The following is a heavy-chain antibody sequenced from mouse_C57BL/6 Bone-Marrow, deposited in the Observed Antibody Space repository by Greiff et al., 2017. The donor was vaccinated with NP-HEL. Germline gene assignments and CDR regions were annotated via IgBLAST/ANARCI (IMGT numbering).Heavy chain of an antibody. CDR1: GYTFTSYG. D-gene: IGHD2-2*01. CDR2: LYPRSGNT. V-gene: IGHV1-81*01. Sequence: VMLVASGAELARPGASVKLSCKASGYTFTSYGISWVKQRTGQGLEWIGELYPRSGNTYYNEKFKGKATLTADKSSSTAYMELRSLTSEDSAVYFCARGIYYGYDVGGMDYWGQGTSVTVSS. CDR3: ARGIYYGYDVGGMDY. J-gene: IGHJ4*01.